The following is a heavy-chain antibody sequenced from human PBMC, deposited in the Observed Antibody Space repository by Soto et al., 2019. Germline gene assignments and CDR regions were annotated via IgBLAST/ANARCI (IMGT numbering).Heavy chain of an antibody. J-gene: IGHJ4*02. CDR3: DPSSEPTVLDY. V-gene: IGHV2-5*02. CDR2: VYWDDDK. D-gene: IGHD2-21*02. CDR1: GFSLNTSGGG. Sequence: QITLKESGPTLVKPTQTLTLTCTFSGFSLNTSGGGVGWIRQPPGKSLEWLALVYWDDDKRYSPSLKSRLTTTKDASQSHVVLTMANRDPVYTAPYYWDPSSEPTVLDYWGQGTRVTVSS.